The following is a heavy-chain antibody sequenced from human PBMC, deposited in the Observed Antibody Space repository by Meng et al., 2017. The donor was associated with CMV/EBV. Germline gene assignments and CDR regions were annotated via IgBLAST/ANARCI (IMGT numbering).Heavy chain of an antibody. Sequence: QVQLVQSGAEVEEPGASVKVSCKASGYTFTGYYMHWVRQAPGQGLEWMGWINPNSGGTNYAQKFQGRVTMTRDTSISTAYMELSRLRSDDTAVYYCARQHNSSSWIINWFDPWGQGTLVTVSS. CDR3: ARQHNSSSWIINWFDP. V-gene: IGHV1-2*02. CDR1: GYTFTGYY. CDR2: INPNSGGT. D-gene: IGHD6-13*01. J-gene: IGHJ5*02.